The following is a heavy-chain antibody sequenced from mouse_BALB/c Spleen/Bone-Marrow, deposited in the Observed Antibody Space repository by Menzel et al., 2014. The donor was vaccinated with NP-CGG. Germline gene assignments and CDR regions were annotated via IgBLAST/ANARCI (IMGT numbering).Heavy chain of an antibody. CDR3: ARHDYDWFAY. Sequence: EVMLVESGGGLVKPGGSLKLSCAASGFNFSSYGMSWVRQTPEKGLEWVASISGGGSYTYFPDSVKGRITISRDNAKNNLHLQMSSLRSEDTALYYCARHDYDWFAYWGQGTLVTVSA. D-gene: IGHD2-4*01. J-gene: IGHJ3*01. V-gene: IGHV5-9-2*01. CDR1: GFNFSSYG. CDR2: ISGGGSYT.